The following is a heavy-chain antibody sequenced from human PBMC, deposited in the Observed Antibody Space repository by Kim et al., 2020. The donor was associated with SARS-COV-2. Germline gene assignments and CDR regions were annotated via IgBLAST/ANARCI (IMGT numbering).Heavy chain of an antibody. Sequence: GGSLRLSCAASGFTFDDYAMHWVRQAPGKGLEWVSGISWNSGSIGYADSVKGRFTISRDNAKNSLYLQMNSLRAEDTALYYCAKALWGSYTHPDTYFDYWGQRTLVTVSS. J-gene: IGHJ4*02. CDR1: GFTFDDYA. CDR2: ISWNSGSI. CDR3: AKALWGSYTHPDTYFDY. D-gene: IGHD3-16*01. V-gene: IGHV3-9*01.